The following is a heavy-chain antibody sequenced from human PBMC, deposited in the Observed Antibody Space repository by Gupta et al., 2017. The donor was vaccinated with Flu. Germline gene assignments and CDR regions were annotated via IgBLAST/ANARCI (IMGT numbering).Heavy chain of an antibody. CDR2: IWYDGSDK. CDR3: ARDWYFYDGSEDDRGTIHEADY. Sequence: RQAPGKGLEWVAVIWYDGSDKYYADSVQGRFIISRDNSKNTRHLQMNSLRAEDTALYYCARDWYFYDGSEDDRGTIHEADYWGQGTLVTVSS. J-gene: IGHJ4*02. D-gene: IGHD3-22*01. V-gene: IGHV3-33*01.